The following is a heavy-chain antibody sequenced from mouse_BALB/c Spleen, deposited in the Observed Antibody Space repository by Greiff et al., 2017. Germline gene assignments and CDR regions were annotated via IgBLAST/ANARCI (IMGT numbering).Heavy chain of an antibody. Sequence: ESGPGLVKPSQSLSLTCSVTGYSITSGYYWNWIRQFPGNKLEWMGYISYDGSNNYNPSLKNRISITRDTSKNQFFLKLNSVTTEDTATYYCARGEGYDWYFDVWGAGTTVTVSS. J-gene: IGHJ1*01. D-gene: IGHD2-2*01. CDR3: ARGEGYDWYFDV. CDR2: ISYDGSN. CDR1: GYSITSGYY. V-gene: IGHV3-6*02.